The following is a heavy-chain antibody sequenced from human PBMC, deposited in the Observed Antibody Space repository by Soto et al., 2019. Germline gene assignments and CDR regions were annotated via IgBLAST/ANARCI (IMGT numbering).Heavy chain of an antibody. Sequence: QVQLVQSGAEVKKPGASVKVSCKASGYTFTNYAMHWVRQAPGQRLEWMGWFNAGNGNTKYSQKFQGRVTITRDTSASTAYMELSSLRSEDTAVYYCARSRVVPTTMGWFDPWGQGTLVTVSS. CDR2: FNAGNGNT. CDR1: GYTFTNYA. D-gene: IGHD2-2*01. V-gene: IGHV1-3*01. J-gene: IGHJ5*02. CDR3: ARSRVVPTTMGWFDP.